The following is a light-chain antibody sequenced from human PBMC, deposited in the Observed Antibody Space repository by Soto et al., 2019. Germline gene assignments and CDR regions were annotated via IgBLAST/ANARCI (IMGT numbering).Light chain of an antibody. V-gene: IGKV3-20*01. CDR3: QQYGSSPLT. J-gene: IGKJ3*01. CDR2: SAF. Sequence: EIVLTQSPGTLSLSPGERATVSCRASQIVIGNFIAWYQQKPGQAPRLLIYSAFNRATGIPDRFSGSGSGTDFTLAISRLEPEDFAVYYCQQYGSSPLTFGPGTKVDFK. CDR1: QIVIGNF.